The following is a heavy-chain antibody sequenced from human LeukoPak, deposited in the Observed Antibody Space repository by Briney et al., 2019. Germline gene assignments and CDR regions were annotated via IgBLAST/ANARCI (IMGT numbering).Heavy chain of an antibody. V-gene: IGHV1-2*02. CDR1: GYTFTGYY. D-gene: IGHD1-26*01. CDR3: ARDLQWELRVLGY. Sequence: GASVKVSCKASGYTFTGYYMHWVRQAPGQGLEWIGWINPNSGGTNYAQKFQGRVTMTRDMSTSTVYMELSSLRSEDTAVYYCARDLQWELRVLGYWGQGTLVTVSS. CDR2: INPNSGGT. J-gene: IGHJ4*02.